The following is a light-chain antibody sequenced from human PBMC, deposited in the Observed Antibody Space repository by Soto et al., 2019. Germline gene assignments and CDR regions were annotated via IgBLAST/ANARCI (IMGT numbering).Light chain of an antibody. CDR2: DAS. CDR3: QQYNSYSWT. CDR1: QSISSW. V-gene: IGKV1-5*01. J-gene: IGKJ1*01. Sequence: DIQMTQSPSTLSASVGDRVTITCRASQSISSWLAWYQQKPGKAPKLLIYDASSLESGVPSRFSGSGSGTEFTLTIPSLQPDDFAPYYCQQYNSYSWTFGHGTKV.